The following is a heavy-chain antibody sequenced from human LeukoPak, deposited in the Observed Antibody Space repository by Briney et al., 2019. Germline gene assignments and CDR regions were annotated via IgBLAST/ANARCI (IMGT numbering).Heavy chain of an antibody. J-gene: IGHJ4*02. D-gene: IGHD6-13*01. CDR2: ISGSGGST. V-gene: IGHV3-23*01. CDR3: AKRSPRYSSSWYGRATYRLDY. CDR1: GFTFSSYA. Sequence: PGGSLRFSCAASGFTFSSYAMSWVRQAPGKGLEWVSAISGSGGSTYYADSAKGRFTISRDNSKNTLYLQMNSLRAEDTAVYYCAKRSPRYSSSWYGRATYRLDYWGQGTLVTVSS.